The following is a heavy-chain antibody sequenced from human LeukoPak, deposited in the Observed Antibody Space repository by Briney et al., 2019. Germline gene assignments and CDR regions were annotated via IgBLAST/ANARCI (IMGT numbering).Heavy chain of an antibody. Sequence: SETLSLTCIVSGYSITSGYYWGWIRQPPGKGLEWIGSIYHSGGTYYNPSLKSRVTMSVDTSKNQFSVRLSSVTAADTAVYYCARDIGKASRDYWGQGTLVTVSS. CDR3: ARDIGKASRDY. V-gene: IGHV4-38-2*02. D-gene: IGHD4-23*01. J-gene: IGHJ4*02. CDR2: IYHSGGT. CDR1: GYSITSGYY.